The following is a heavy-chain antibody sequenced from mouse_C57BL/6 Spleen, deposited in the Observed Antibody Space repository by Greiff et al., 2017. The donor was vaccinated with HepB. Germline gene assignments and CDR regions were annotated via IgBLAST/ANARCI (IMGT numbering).Heavy chain of an antibody. CDR2: IRSKSNNYAT. CDR3: VGDYYGSSHAAWLAY. V-gene: IGHV10-1*01. D-gene: IGHD1-1*01. J-gene: IGHJ3*01. CDR1: GFSFNTYA. Sequence: EVQLVESGGGLVQPKGSLKLSCAASGFSFNTYAMNWVRQAPGKGLEWVARIRSKSNNYATYYADSVKDRITISRDDSERMLYLQMNNLKTEDTARYYCVGDYYGSSHAAWLAYWGQGTLVTVSA.